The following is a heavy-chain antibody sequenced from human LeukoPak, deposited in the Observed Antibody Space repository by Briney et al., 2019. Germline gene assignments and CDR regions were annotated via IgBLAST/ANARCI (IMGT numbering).Heavy chain of an antibody. Sequence: GGSLRLSCAASGFTVSSNYMSWVRQAPGKGLEWVSVIYSGGSTYYADSVKGRFTISRDNSKNTLYLQMDSLRAEDTAVYYCARDVYSGSYYFDYWGQGTLVTVSS. CDR2: IYSGGST. CDR1: GFTVSSNY. V-gene: IGHV3-53*01. CDR3: ARDVYSGSYYFDY. D-gene: IGHD1-26*01. J-gene: IGHJ4*02.